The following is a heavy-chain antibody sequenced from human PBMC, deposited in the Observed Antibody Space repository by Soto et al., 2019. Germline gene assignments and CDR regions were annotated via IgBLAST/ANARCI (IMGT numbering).Heavy chain of an antibody. D-gene: IGHD5-18*01. CDR2: ISSSSSTI. Sequence: GGSLRLSCAASGFTFSSYSTNWVRQAPGKGLEWVSYISSSSSTIYYADSVKGRFTISRDNAKNSLYLQMNSLRDEDTAVYYCAREISGTWIQLWPRYFDLWGRGTLVTVSS. V-gene: IGHV3-48*02. J-gene: IGHJ2*01. CDR1: GFTFSSYS. CDR3: AREISGTWIQLWPRYFDL.